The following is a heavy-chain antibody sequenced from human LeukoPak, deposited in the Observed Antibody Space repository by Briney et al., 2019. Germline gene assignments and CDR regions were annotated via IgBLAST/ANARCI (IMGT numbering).Heavy chain of an antibody. CDR2: ISSSGSTI. D-gene: IGHD3-10*02. J-gene: IGHJ6*04. CDR1: GFTFSSYE. Sequence: GGSLRLSCAASGFTFSSYEMNWVRQAPGKGLEWVLYISSSGSTIYYADSVKGRFTISRDNAKNSLYLQMNSLRAEDTAVYYCAELGITMIGGVWGKGTTVTLSS. V-gene: IGHV3-48*03. CDR3: AELGITMIGGV.